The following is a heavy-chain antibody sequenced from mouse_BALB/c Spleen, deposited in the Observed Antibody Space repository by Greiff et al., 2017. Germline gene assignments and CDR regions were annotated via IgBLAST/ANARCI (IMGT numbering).Heavy chain of an antibody. V-gene: IGHV5-6*01. CDR3: AVTTDWYFDV. CDR1: GFTFSSYG. CDR2: ISSGGSYT. J-gene: IGHJ1*01. Sequence: EVKLMESGGDLVKPGGSLKLSCAASGFTFSSYGMSWVRQTPDKRLEWVATISSGGSYTYYPDSVKGRFTISRDNAKNTLYLQMSSLKSEDTAMYYCAVTTDWYFDVWGAGTTVTVSS. D-gene: IGHD2-13*01.